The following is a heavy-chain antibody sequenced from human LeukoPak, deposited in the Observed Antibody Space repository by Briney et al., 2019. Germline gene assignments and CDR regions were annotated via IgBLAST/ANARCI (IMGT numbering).Heavy chain of an antibody. CDR3: ARSGPHRLYYYYMDV. V-gene: IGHV3-74*01. CDR2: INSDGSST. J-gene: IGHJ6*03. D-gene: IGHD1-14*01. CDR1: GFTFSSYW. Sequence: PGGSLRLSCAASGFTFSSYWMHWVRQAPGKGLVWVSRINSDGSSTSYADSVKGRFTISRDNAKNTLYLQMNSLRAEDTAVYYCARSGPHRLYYYYMDVWGKGTTVTVSS.